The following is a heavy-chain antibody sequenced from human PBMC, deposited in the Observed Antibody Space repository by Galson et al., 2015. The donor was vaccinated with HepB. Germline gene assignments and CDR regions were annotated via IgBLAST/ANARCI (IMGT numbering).Heavy chain of an antibody. D-gene: IGHD6-19*01. CDR1: GFTFSSYA. Sequence: SLRLSCAASGFTFSSYAMSWVRQAPGKGLEWVSAIGAGGGSTNYADSVKGRFTLSRDNSMHTLYLQMNSLRAEDTAVYYCAKRSSGSSGFDYWGQGTLVTVSS. CDR3: AKRSSGSSGFDY. J-gene: IGHJ4*02. V-gene: IGHV3-23*01. CDR2: IGAGGGST.